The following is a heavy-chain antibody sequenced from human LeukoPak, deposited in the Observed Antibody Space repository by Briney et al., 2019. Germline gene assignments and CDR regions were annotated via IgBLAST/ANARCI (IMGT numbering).Heavy chain of an antibody. CDR3: ARQIAAAATLFDY. V-gene: IGHV3-21*04. CDR2: ISSSSSYI. D-gene: IGHD6-13*01. CDR1: GFTFSSYS. J-gene: IGHJ4*02. Sequence: GGSLRLSCAASGFTFSSYSMNWVRQAPGKGLEWVSSISSSSSYIYYADSVKGRFTISRDNAKNSLYLQMNSLRAEDTAVYYCARQIAAAATLFDYWGQGTLVTVSS.